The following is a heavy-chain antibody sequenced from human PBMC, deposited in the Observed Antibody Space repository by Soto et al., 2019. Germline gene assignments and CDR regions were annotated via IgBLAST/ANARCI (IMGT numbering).Heavy chain of an antibody. Sequence: VAVIWYDGSNKYYADSVKGRFTISRDNSKNTLYLQMNSLRAEDTAVYYCARDVSGLDYWGQGTLVTVSS. CDR2: IWYDGSNK. D-gene: IGHD6-19*01. V-gene: IGHV3-33*01. CDR3: ARDVSGLDY. J-gene: IGHJ4*02.